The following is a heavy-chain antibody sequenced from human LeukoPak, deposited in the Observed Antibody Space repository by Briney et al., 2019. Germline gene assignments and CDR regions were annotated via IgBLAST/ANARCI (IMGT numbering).Heavy chain of an antibody. Sequence: SETLSLTCTVSGGSISSSSYYWGWIRQPPGKGLEWIGSIYYSGSTYYNPSLKSRVTISVDTSKNQFSLKLSSVTAADTAVYYCARLEHWGPFDYWGQGTLVTVSS. V-gene: IGHV4-39*01. D-gene: IGHD7-27*01. J-gene: IGHJ4*02. CDR3: ARLEHWGPFDY. CDR2: IYYSGST. CDR1: GGSISSSSYY.